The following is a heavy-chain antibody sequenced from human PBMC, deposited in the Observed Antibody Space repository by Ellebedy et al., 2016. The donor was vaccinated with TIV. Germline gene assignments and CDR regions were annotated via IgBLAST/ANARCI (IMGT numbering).Heavy chain of an antibody. CDR3: ACWSGDWNGPFDY. CDR1: GFTFSYYA. J-gene: IGHJ4*02. Sequence: PGGSLRLSCAASGFTFSYYAMHWVRQAPGKGLEWVALLSYDGSNVYYADSVKGRFTISRDNSKDTLYLEMKSLRAEDTAVYYCACWSGDWNGPFDYWGPGTLVTVST. CDR2: LSYDGSNV. V-gene: IGHV3-30-3*01. D-gene: IGHD2-21*02.